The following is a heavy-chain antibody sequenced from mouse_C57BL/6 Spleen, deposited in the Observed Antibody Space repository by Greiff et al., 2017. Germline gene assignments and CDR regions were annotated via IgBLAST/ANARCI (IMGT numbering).Heavy chain of an antibody. Sequence: DVMLVESGGDLVKPGGSLKLSCAASGFTFSSYGMSWVRQTPDKRLEWVATISSGGSYTHYPDSVKGRFTIYRDNAKNNLYLQMSSLKYEDIDMYYCARVYDYGYAMDDWVQGTSVTVSS. D-gene: IGHD2-4*01. CDR2: ISSGGSYT. CDR3: ARVYDYGYAMDD. V-gene: IGHV5-6*02. J-gene: IGHJ4*01. CDR1: GFTFSSYG.